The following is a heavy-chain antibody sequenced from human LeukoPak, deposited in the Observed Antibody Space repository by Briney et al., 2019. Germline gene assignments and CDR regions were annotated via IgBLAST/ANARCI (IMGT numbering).Heavy chain of an antibody. CDR3: SKVRLGSSGDY. CDR2: ISVSGGST. D-gene: IGHD3-22*01. J-gene: IGHJ4*02. V-gene: IGHV3-23*01. Sequence: AGGSLRPSCAASGFTFSSYAMSWVRQAPGKGLEWVSAISVSGGSTYYADSVKGRFTISRDNSKNTLYLQMNSLRAEDTAVYYCSKVRLGSSGDYWGQGTLVTVSS. CDR1: GFTFSSYA.